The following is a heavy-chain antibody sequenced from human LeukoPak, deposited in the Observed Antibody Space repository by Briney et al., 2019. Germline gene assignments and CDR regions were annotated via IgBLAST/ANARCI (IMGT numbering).Heavy chain of an antibody. V-gene: IGHV3-23*01. D-gene: IGHD1-26*01. Sequence: PGGSLRLSCAASGFTFSGFAMSWVRRTPGKGLEWVSGISGSGDNTLYADSVKGRFPISRDNSKNTLYLEMNSLRAEDTAIYYCAKMKANPIPKYYMDVWGQGTTVTVSS. CDR1: GFTFSGFA. J-gene: IGHJ6*01. CDR2: ISGSGDNT. CDR3: AKMKANPIPKYYMDV.